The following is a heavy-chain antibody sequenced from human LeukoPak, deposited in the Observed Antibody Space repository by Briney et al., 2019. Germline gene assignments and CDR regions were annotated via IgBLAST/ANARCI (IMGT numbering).Heavy chain of an antibody. CDR2: INEGGSEK. Sequence: GGSLRLSCAASGFTFSNYWMSWVRQAPGKGLDWVAKINEGGSEKHYVDSVKGRFTISRDNAKNSLYLQMNGLRAEDTAVYYCARYDGYDLRYWGQGTLVTVSS. CDR3: ARYDGYDLRY. V-gene: IGHV3-7*04. J-gene: IGHJ4*02. D-gene: IGHD5-12*01. CDR1: GFTFSNYW.